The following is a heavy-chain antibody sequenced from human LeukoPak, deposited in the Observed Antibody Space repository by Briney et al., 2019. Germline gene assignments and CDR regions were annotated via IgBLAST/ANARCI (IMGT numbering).Heavy chain of an antibody. V-gene: IGHV4-34*01. D-gene: IGHD3-9*01. CDR1: GGSFSGYY. CDR2: INHSGST. Sequence: PSETLSLTCAVYGGSFSGYYWSWIRQPPGKGLEWIGEINHSGSTNYNPSLKSRVTISVDTSKNQFSLKLSSVTAADTAVYYCARGIRYFDWLSISTGYYMDVWGKGTTVTVSS. CDR3: ARGIRYFDWLSISTGYYMDV. J-gene: IGHJ6*03.